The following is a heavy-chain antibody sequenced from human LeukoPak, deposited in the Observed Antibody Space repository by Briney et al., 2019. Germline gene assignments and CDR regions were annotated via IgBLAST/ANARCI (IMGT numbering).Heavy chain of an antibody. CDR2: MNPNSGDT. J-gene: IGHJ6*02. CDR1: GYTFTGCY. Sequence: ASVRVSCKTSGYTFTGCYIHWVRQAPGQGLEWMGWMNPNSGDTNSAQSFQGRVTMTRETSISTAYMELSRLRFDDTAVYYCARVRRYYYGMDVWGQGTTVTVSS. CDR3: ARVRRYYYGMDV. V-gene: IGHV1-2*02.